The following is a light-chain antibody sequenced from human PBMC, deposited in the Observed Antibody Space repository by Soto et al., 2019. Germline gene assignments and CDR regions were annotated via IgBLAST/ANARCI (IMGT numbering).Light chain of an antibody. V-gene: IGKV1-5*03. Sequence: DIQMTQSPSTLSTSVGDRVTITCRASQSISSWLAWYQQKPGKAPSLLIYKASTLHRGVPSRFSGSESGTEFTLTISSLQPDDFATYYCQQYDTYPYSFGQGTKLEI. CDR2: KAS. CDR3: QQYDTYPYS. J-gene: IGKJ2*01. CDR1: QSISSW.